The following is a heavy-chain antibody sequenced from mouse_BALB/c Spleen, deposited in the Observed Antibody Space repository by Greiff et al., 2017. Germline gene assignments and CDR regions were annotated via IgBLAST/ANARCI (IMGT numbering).Heavy chain of an antibody. CDR3: ARRADDGSSYGYYAMDY. CDR1: GFSLSTSGMG. V-gene: IGHV8-12*01. J-gene: IGHJ4*01. D-gene: IGHD1-1*01. CDR2: IYWDDDK. Sequence: QVQLKESGPGILQPSQTLSLTCSFSGFSLSTSGMGVSWLRQPSGKGLEWLAHIYWDDDKRYNPSLKSRLTISKDTSRNQVFLKITSVDTADTATYYCARRADDGSSYGYYAMDYWGQGTSVTVSS.